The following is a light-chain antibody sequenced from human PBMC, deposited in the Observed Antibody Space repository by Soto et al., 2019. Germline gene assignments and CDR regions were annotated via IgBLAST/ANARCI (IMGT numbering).Light chain of an antibody. V-gene: IGLV2-14*01. CDR3: SSYTRSTTLNVL. CDR1: YSDVGGYNR. J-gene: IGLJ2*01. CDR2: EVS. Sequence: QSVLTQPASVSGSPGQSITISCTGTYSDVGGYNRVSWYQHHPGKAPKMLIFEVSTRPSGISDRFSGSKSGDTASLTISGLQAEDEAEYYCSSYTRSTTLNVLFGGGTKVTVL.